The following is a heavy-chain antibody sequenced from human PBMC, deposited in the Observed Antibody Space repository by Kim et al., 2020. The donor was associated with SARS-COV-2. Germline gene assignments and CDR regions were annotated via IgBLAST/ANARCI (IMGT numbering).Heavy chain of an antibody. Sequence: SETLSLTCAVYGGSFSGYYWSWIRQPSGKGLEWIGEINHSGSTNYNPSLKSRVTISVDTSKNRFSLKLSSVTAADTAVYYCARGQDYDTRPALSYYYGMDVWGQGTTVTVSS. CDR3: ARGQDYDTRPALSYYYGMDV. D-gene: IGHD3-22*01. CDR1: GGSFSGYY. V-gene: IGHV4-34*01. CDR2: INHSGST. J-gene: IGHJ6*02.